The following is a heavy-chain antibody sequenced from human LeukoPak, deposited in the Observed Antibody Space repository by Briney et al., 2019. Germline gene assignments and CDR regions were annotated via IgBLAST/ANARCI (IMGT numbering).Heavy chain of an antibody. J-gene: IGHJ4*02. D-gene: IGHD1-1*01. CDR3: ARENWYSDY. CDR1: GYTFTHYR. Sequence: ASVKVSCKASGYTFTHYRLHWVRQAHGQGLEWMGWVIPDSGATNYQQNFQGRVTMTRDTSISTVYMELSRLRSDDTAVYYCARENWYSDYWGQGTLVTVSS. CDR2: VIPDSGAT. V-gene: IGHV1-2*02.